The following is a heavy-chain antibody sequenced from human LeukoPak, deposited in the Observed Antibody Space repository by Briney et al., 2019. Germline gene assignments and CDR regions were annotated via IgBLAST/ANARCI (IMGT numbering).Heavy chain of an antibody. CDR3: ARVKNYGQNFDY. J-gene: IGHJ4*02. Sequence: LETLSLTCTVSGYSISSGYYWGWIRQPPGKGLEWIGSIYHSGSAYYNPSLKSRVTISVDTSKNQFSLKLSSVTAADTAVYYCARVKNYGQNFDYWGQGTLVTVSS. V-gene: IGHV4-38-2*02. CDR1: GYSISSGYY. CDR2: IYHSGSA. D-gene: IGHD3-16*01.